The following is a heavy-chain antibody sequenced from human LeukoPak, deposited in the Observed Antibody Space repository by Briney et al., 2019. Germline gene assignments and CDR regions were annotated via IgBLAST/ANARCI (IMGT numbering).Heavy chain of an antibody. CDR1: GGSISSGSYY. CDR2: VYTSGST. Sequence: SETLSLTCTVSGGSISSGSYYWSWIRQPAGKGLEWIGHVYTSGSTNYNPSLKSRVTISVDTSKNQFSLKLTSVTAADTAVYYCARLAPPGTGITLDYWGQGTLVTVSS. CDR3: ARLAPPGTGITLDY. J-gene: IGHJ4*02. D-gene: IGHD3-10*01. V-gene: IGHV4-61*09.